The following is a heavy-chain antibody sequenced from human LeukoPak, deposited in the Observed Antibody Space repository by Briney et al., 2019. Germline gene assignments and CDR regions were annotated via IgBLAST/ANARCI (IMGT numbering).Heavy chain of an antibody. Sequence: SVKVSCKASGGTFSSYAISWVRQAPGQGLEWMGGIIPIFGTANYAQKFQGRVTITADESTSTAYMELSSLRSEDTAVYYCASVDTAMANLDPIYYYYGMDVWGQGTTVTVSS. CDR1: GGTFSSYA. CDR3: ASVDTAMANLDPIYYYYGMDV. V-gene: IGHV1-69*13. D-gene: IGHD5-18*01. CDR2: IIPIFGTA. J-gene: IGHJ6*02.